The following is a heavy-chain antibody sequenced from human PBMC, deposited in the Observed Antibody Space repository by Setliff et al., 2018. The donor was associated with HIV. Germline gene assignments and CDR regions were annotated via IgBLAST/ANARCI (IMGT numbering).Heavy chain of an antibody. CDR3: ARDEIGV. CDR2: IVYSGRT. CDR1: GGSITSGGYY. Sequence: LSLTCTVSGGSITSGGYYWSWIRQHPGKGLEWIGYIVYSGRTYYNPSLKSRVSISVDASKNQFSLRLSSVTAADTAVYYCARDEIGVWGKGTTVTVSS. J-gene: IGHJ6*04. V-gene: IGHV4-31*03.